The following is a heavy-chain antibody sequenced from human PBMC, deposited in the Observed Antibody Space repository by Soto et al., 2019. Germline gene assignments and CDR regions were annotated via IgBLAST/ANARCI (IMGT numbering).Heavy chain of an antibody. D-gene: IGHD3-22*01. CDR3: AKDPSYYYERDNWFDP. Sequence: GGSLRLSCTASGFTFSNYAMSWVRQAPGKGLEWVSAISGSGGSTFYADSVKGRFTISGDNSKNTLYLQMNSLRAEDTAVYYCAKDPSYYYERDNWFDPWGQGTLVTVSS. V-gene: IGHV3-23*01. CDR1: GFTFSNYA. J-gene: IGHJ5*02. CDR2: ISGSGGST.